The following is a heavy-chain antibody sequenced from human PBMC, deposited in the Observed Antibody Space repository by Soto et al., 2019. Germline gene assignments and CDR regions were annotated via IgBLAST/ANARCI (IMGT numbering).Heavy chain of an antibody. CDR2: IKFDGSSA. D-gene: IGHD3-10*01. V-gene: IGHV3-74*01. Sequence: EVQLVESGGGLVQPGESLRLSCAASGFTFSDYWIHWVRQAPGKGLVWVSRIKFDGSSANYADSVKGRFTISRDNAKDTVYLQMNSLGAADTAVYYCARGVRGHYGFDVWGQGTMVTVSS. J-gene: IGHJ3*01. CDR1: GFTFSDYW. CDR3: ARGVRGHYGFDV.